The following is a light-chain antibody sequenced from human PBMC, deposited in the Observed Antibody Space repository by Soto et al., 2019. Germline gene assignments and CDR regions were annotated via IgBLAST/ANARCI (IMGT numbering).Light chain of an antibody. CDR1: QSLVHSDGFAY. V-gene: IGKV2-30*02. CDR2: KVS. Sequence: DSVMTQSPLSLPVTVAQPSSISCRSNQSLVHSDGFAYFSWFQQRPGRSPRRLIYKVSNRDSGVPARFSGSGSGTDFALKISRVEAEDVGVYYCMQGTHWPITFGQGTRLEIK. J-gene: IGKJ5*01. CDR3: MQGTHWPIT.